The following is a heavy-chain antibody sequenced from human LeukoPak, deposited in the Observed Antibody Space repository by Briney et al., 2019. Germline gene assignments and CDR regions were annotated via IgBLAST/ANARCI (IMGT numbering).Heavy chain of an antibody. CDR2: MNPNSGNT. CDR1: GYTFTSYD. J-gene: IGHJ5*02. V-gene: IGHV1-8*03. D-gene: IGHD2-2*01. CDR3: ATYCSSTSCPCNWFDP. Sequence: ASVKVSCKASGYTFTSYDTNWVRQATGQGLEWMGWMNPNSGNTGYAQKFQGRVTITRNTSISTAYMELSSLRSEDTAVYYCATYCSSTSCPCNWFDPWGQGTLVTVSS.